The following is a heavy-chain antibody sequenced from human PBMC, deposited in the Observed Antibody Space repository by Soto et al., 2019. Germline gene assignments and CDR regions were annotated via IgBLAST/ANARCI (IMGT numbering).Heavy chain of an antibody. Sequence: PGGSLRLSCEASGFVFTNFWMHWVRHVPGKGLVWVARIDTSGDTTYYADSVKGRFTISRDTSKNTLYLQMTSLRAEDTALYYCTKGTTSTWYDYWGQGTLVTVSS. V-gene: IGHV3-23*01. CDR2: IDTSGDTT. J-gene: IGHJ4*02. D-gene: IGHD6-13*01. CDR1: GFVFTNFW. CDR3: TKGTTSTWYDY.